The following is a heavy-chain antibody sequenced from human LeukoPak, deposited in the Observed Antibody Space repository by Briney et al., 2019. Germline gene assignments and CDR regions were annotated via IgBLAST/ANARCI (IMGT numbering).Heavy chain of an antibody. CDR1: GGSISSYY. D-gene: IGHD6-13*01. V-gene: IGHV4-59*01. CDR2: IYYSGST. CDR3: ARAGAAAGTLRGYYYYGMDV. Sequence: SETLSLTCTVSGGSISSYYWSWIRQPPGKGLEWIGYIYYSGSTNYNPSLKSRVTISVDTSKNQFSLKLSSVTAADTAVYYCARAGAAAGTLRGYYYYGMDVWGQGTTVTVSS. J-gene: IGHJ6*02.